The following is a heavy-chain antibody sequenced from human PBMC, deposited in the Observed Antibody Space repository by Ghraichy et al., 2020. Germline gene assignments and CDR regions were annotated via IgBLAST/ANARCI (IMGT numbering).Heavy chain of an antibody. V-gene: IGHV4-39*01. J-gene: IGHJ4*02. Sequence: SETLSLTCTVSGGSIISSRYSWGWIRQPPGKGLEWIGSISYSGNTYYNPSLKSRVIISVDMSKNQFSLKLSSVTAADAAVFYCARQRGRIYNESSGNFDYWGQGTLVTVSS. D-gene: IGHD3-22*01. CDR3: ARQRGRIYNESSGNFDY. CDR1: GGSIISSRYS. CDR2: ISYSGNT.